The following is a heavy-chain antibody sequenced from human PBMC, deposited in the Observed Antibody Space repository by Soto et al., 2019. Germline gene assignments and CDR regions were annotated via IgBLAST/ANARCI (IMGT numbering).Heavy chain of an antibody. CDR2: IYYSGST. CDR1: GGSISSGGYY. Sequence: QVQLQESGPGLVKPSQTLSLTCTVSGGSISSGGYYWSWIRQHPGKGLEWIGYIYYSGSTYYNPSLKSRVTISVDTSKNQFSLQLSSVTAADTAVYYCARAVVLWFGELSHWFYPWGQGTLVTVSS. D-gene: IGHD3-10*01. J-gene: IGHJ5*02. V-gene: IGHV4-31*03. CDR3: ARAVVLWFGELSHWFYP.